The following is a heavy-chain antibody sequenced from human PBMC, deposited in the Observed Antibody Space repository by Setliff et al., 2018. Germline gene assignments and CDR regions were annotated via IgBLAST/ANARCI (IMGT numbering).Heavy chain of an antibody. Sequence: ASVKVSCKASGYTFTNYGFTWVRQAPGQGLEWMGMIVTNTGKTSYPKKFQGRVTMTTDTYTGTGYMELRSLTSDDTAVYFCARFGGSCSSSSCYASDLWGQGTMVTVSS. CDR2: IVTNTGKT. CDR3: ARFGGSCSSSSCYASDL. D-gene: IGHD2-2*01. J-gene: IGHJ3*01. V-gene: IGHV1-18*01. CDR1: GYTFTNYG.